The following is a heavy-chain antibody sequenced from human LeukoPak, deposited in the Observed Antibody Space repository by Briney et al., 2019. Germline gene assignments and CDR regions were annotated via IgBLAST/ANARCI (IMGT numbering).Heavy chain of an antibody. J-gene: IGHJ5*02. CDR2: ISSSSSTI. CDR3: ARMGEDYDFWSRFDP. CDR1: GFTFSSYS. V-gene: IGHV3-48*01. D-gene: IGHD3-3*01. Sequence: GGSLRLSCAASGFTFSSYSMNWVRQAPGKGLEWISYISSSSSTIYYADSVKGRFTISRDNAKNSLYLQMNSLRAEDTAVYYCARMGEDYDFWSRFDPWGQGTLVTVSS.